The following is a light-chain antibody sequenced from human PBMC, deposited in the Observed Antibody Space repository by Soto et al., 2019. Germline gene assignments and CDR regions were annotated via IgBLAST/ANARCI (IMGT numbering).Light chain of an antibody. V-gene: IGLV2-14*01. J-gene: IGLJ2*01. Sequence: QSALTQPASVSGSPGQSITISCTGTSSDVGGYDSVSWYQQHPGKAPKLMIYEVSNRPSGVSSRFAGSKSGNTASLTISGLQGEDEADYYCSSYTSSSTLGVFGGGTKLTVL. CDR1: SSDVGGYDS. CDR2: EVS. CDR3: SSYTSSSTLGV.